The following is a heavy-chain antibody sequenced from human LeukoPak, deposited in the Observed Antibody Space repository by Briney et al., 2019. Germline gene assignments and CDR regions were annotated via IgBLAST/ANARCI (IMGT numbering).Heavy chain of an antibody. D-gene: IGHD3-9*01. CDR2: ISGSGGST. Sequence: GGSLRLSCAASGFTFSSYAMSWVRQAPGKGLEWVSAISGSGGSTYYADSVKGRFTISRDNSKNTLYLQMNSLRAEDTAVYYCAKSPCYGILTGYYTGCYFDYWGQGTLVTVSS. CDR1: GFTFSSYA. J-gene: IGHJ4*02. CDR3: AKSPCYGILTGYYTGCYFDY. V-gene: IGHV3-23*01.